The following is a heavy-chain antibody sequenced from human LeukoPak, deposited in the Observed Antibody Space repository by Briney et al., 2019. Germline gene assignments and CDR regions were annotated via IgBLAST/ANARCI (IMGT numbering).Heavy chain of an antibody. CDR1: GFTVSSNY. Sequence: GGSLRLSCAASGFTVSSNYMSWVRQAPGKGLEWVSVIYSGGSTYYADSVKGRFTISRDNAKNSLYLQMNSLRAEDTAVYYCARVTRYSSGGWYFDYWGQGTLVTVSS. J-gene: IGHJ4*02. CDR2: IYSGGST. D-gene: IGHD6-19*01. CDR3: ARVTRYSSGGWYFDY. V-gene: IGHV3-53*01.